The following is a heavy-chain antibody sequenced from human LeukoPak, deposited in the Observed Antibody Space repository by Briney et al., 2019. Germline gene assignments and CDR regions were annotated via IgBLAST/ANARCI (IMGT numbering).Heavy chain of an antibody. CDR1: GFTFSSYA. D-gene: IGHD3-10*01. Sequence: HSGRSLRLSGAASGFTFSSYAMHWVRQAPGKGLEWVAVISYDGSNKYYADSVKGRFTISRDNSKNTLYLQMNSLRAEDTAVYYCARSGITMVRGVIIAHFDYWGQGTLVTVSS. V-gene: IGHV3-30-3*01. CDR2: ISYDGSNK. J-gene: IGHJ4*02. CDR3: ARSGITMVRGVIIAHFDY.